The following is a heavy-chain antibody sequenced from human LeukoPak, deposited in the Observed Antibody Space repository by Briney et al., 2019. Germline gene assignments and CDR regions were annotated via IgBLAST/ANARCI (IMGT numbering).Heavy chain of an antibody. Sequence: SETLSLTCAVYGGSFSGYYWSWVRQPPGKGLEWIGYIYYSGSTNYNPSLKSRVTISVDTSKNQFSLKLSSVTAADAAVYYCARLNYDFWTWGQGTLVTVSS. D-gene: IGHD3-3*01. CDR3: ARLNYDFWT. CDR1: GGSFSGYY. CDR2: IYYSGST. J-gene: IGHJ5*02. V-gene: IGHV4-59*01.